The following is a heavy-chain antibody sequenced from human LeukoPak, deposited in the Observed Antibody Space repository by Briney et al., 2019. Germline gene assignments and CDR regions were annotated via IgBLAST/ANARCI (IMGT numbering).Heavy chain of an antibody. J-gene: IGHJ4*02. Sequence: GGSLRLSCAASGFTFSSYAMHWVRQAPGKGLEWVAVISYDGSNKYYADSVKGRFTISRDNSKNTLYLQMNSLRAEDTAVYYCAKGPPRVYEPPYYWGQGTLVTVSS. CDR1: GFTFSSYA. V-gene: IGHV3-30-3*01. CDR3: AKGPPRVYEPPYY. CDR2: ISYDGSNK. D-gene: IGHD5/OR15-5a*01.